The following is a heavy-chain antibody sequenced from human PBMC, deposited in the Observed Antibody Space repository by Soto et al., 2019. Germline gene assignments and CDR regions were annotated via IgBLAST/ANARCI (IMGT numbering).Heavy chain of an antibody. CDR3: ARIGRYHGPLEY. V-gene: IGHV4-59*01. D-gene: IGHD3-16*02. J-gene: IGHJ4*02. CDR2: TYHRGST. CDR1: GVSISSYF. Sequence: SETLSLTCSVSGVSISSYFWSWIRQPPGRGLEWIGYTYHRGSTNYIPSLKSRVAISLDTSENQFSLKVSSVTAADTAVYYCARIGRYHGPLEYWGQGTTVSVSS.